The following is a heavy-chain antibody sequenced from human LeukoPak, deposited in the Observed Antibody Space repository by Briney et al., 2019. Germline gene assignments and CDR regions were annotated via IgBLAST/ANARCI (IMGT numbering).Heavy chain of an antibody. J-gene: IGHJ3*02. Sequence: SQTLSLTCTVSSGSISSGSYYWSWIRQPAGKGLEWIGRIYTSGSTNYNPSLKSRVTISVDTSKNQFSLKLSSATAADTAVYYCAREADCTNGVCYTHAFDIWGQGTMVTVSS. V-gene: IGHV4-61*02. D-gene: IGHD2-8*01. CDR2: IYTSGST. CDR1: SGSISSGSYY. CDR3: AREADCTNGVCYTHAFDI.